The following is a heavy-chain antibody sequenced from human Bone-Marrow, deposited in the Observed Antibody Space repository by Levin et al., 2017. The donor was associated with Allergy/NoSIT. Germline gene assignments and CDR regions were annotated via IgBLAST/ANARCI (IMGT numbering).Heavy chain of an antibody. Sequence: GGSLRLSCTASGFTFSRYSFHWVRQTPGKGLEWVSSITGSGYVYYADSVKGRLTLSRDNAKNSLSLQMGSLRAEDTASYYCARAQSSGYSYTNWFFDLWGRGTLVTVSS. CDR2: ITGSGYV. V-gene: IGHV3-69-1*02. J-gene: IGHJ2*01. CDR1: GFTFSRYS. CDR3: ARAQSSGYSYTNWFFDL. D-gene: IGHD3-22*01.